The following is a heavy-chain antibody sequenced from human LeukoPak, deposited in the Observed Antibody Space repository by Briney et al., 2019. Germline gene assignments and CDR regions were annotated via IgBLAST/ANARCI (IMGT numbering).Heavy chain of an antibody. J-gene: IGHJ3*02. V-gene: IGHV4-4*02. CDR2: IFYSGST. D-gene: IGHD3-10*01. CDR1: GGSISSSNW. Sequence: SGTLSLTCAVSGGSISSSNWWSWVRQPPGKGLEWIGNIFYSGSTYYSPSVKSRVTISLDTSRNQFSLKLNSVTAADTAVYYCAKSNGYGLVGIWGQGTMVTVSS. CDR3: AKSNGYGLVGI.